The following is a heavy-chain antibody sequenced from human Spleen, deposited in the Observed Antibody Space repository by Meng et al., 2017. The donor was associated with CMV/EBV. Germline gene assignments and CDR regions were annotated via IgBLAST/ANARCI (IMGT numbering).Heavy chain of an antibody. CDR3: GSREGGY. D-gene: IGHD3-16*01. CDR1: GFTFSSYG. Sequence: GGSLRLSCAASGFTFSSYGMHWVRQAPGKGLEWVSSISSSSSYIHYADSVKGRFTISRDNAKNSLYLEMNSLRVEDTAVYYCGSREGGYWGQGTLVTVSS. CDR2: ISSSSSYI. J-gene: IGHJ4*02. V-gene: IGHV3-21*01.